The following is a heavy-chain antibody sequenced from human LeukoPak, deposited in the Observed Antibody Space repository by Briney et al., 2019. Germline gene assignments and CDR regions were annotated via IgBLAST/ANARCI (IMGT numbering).Heavy chain of an antibody. J-gene: IGHJ3*02. Sequence: ASVKVSCKASGYTFTSYDINWVRQATGQGLEWMGWMNPNSGNTGYAQKFQGRVTMTRNTSISTAYMELSSLRSEDTAVYYCARGQLVECLGAFDIWGQGTMVTVSS. CDR1: GYTFTSYD. D-gene: IGHD6-13*01. CDR3: ARGQLVECLGAFDI. CDR2: MNPNSGNT. V-gene: IGHV1-8*01.